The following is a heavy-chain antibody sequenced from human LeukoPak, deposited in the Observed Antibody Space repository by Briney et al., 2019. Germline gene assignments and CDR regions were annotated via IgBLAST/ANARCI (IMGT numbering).Heavy chain of an antibody. CDR2: IYYSGTT. CDR1: GDSITSSSYY. J-gene: IGHJ4*02. CDR3: ARDTYYYGSGTYYFNY. V-gene: IGHV4-39*07. D-gene: IGHD3-10*01. Sequence: SETLSLTCTVSGDSITSSSYYWGWIRQPPGKGLEWIGSIYYSGTTYYNPSLKSRVTISVDTSKNQFSLKLTSVTAADTAVYYCARDTYYYGSGTYYFNYWGQGTLVTVSS.